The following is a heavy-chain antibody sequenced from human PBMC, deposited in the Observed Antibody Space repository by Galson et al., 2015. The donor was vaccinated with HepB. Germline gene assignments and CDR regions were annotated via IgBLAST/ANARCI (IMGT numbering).Heavy chain of an antibody. CDR1: AGSISDYY. D-gene: IGHD3-9*01. J-gene: IGHJ4*02. V-gene: IGHV4-59*08. CDR3: ARHAAVGSFDYWSQGTLVIFDY. CDR2: IYYSGST. Sequence: SETLSLTCTVSAGSISDYYWSWIRQPPGKGLEWIGYIYYSGSTNYNPSLQSRVTISVDTSKNQFSLRLRFVTAADTAVYYCARHAAVGSFDYWSQGTLVIFDYWSQGTLVTVSS.